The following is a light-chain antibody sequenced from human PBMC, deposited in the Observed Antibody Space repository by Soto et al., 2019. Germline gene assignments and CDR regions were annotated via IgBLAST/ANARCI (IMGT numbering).Light chain of an antibody. CDR1: QGIRNY. V-gene: IGKV1-27*01. J-gene: IGKJ1*01. CDR3: QKYNSAPLT. CDR2: AAS. Sequence: DIQMTQSPSSLSASVGDRVTITCRASQGIRNYLAWYQNKPGKVPKLLISAASTLQSGVPSRFSGSGSETDFTLTISSLQPEDVATDYCQKYNSAPLTCGQGTKVEIK.